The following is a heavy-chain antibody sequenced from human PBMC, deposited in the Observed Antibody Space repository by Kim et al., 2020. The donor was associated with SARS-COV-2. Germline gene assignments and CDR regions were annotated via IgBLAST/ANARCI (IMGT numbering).Heavy chain of an antibody. CDR3: ARGYGSGSYYIPPYYYGMDV. Sequence: GGSLRLSCAASGFTFSDYYMSWIRQAPGKGLEWVSYISSSGSTIYYADSVKGRFTISRDNAKNSLYLQMNSLRAEDTAVYYCARGYGSGSYYIPPYYYGMDVWGQGTTVTVSS. CDR1: GFTFSDYY. V-gene: IGHV3-11*04. D-gene: IGHD3-10*01. J-gene: IGHJ6*02. CDR2: ISSSGSTI.